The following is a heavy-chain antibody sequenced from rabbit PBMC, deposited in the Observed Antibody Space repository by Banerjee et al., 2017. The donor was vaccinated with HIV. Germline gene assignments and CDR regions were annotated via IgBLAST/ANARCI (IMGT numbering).Heavy chain of an antibody. CDR2: IYTGSSGIT. V-gene: IGHV1S45*01. CDR1: GLDFSSGYY. CDR3: ARAKDNGWYFDL. J-gene: IGHJ4*01. D-gene: IGHD3-1*01. Sequence: QEQLVESGGDLVQPEGSLTLTCTASGLDFSSGYYMCWVRQSPGKGLEWVACIYTGSSGITYFPTWAKGRFTISKTSTTVTLQMTSLTAADTATYFCARAKDNGWYFDLWGPGTLVTVS.